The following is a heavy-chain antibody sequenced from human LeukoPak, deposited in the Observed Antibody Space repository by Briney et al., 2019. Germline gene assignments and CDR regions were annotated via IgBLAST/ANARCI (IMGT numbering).Heavy chain of an antibody. J-gene: IGHJ4*02. CDR2: IYYRGST. CDR3: ARESVTLFLFDY. CDR1: GGSISSGGYY. D-gene: IGHD4-17*01. Sequence: KTSETLSLTCTVSGGSISSGGYYWSWIGQHPGKGLEWSGYIYYRGSTYYNPSLKSRVTISVDTSKNQFPLTLSSVTAADTAVYYCARESVTLFLFDYWGQGTLVTVSS. V-gene: IGHV4-31*03.